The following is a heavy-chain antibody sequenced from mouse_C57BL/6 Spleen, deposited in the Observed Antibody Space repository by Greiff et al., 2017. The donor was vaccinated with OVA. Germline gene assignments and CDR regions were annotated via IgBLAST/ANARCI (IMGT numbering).Heavy chain of an antibody. V-gene: IGHV1-4*01. CDR3: ARFDYYGSSYPCDY. CDR2: INPSSGYT. J-gene: IGHJ2*01. Sequence: VKLVESGAELARPGASVKMSCKASGYTFTSYTMHWVKQRPGQGLEWIGYINPSSGYTKYNQKFKDKATLTADKSSSTAYMQLSSLTSEDSAVYYCARFDYYGSSYPCDYWGQGTTLTVSS. CDR1: GYTFTSYT. D-gene: IGHD1-1*01.